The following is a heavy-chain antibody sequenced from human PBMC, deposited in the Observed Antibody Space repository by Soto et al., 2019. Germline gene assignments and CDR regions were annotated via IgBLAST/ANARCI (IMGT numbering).Heavy chain of an antibody. J-gene: IGHJ4*02. CDR2: IYYSGST. CDR1: GGSISSYY. V-gene: IGHV4-59*01. Sequence: SETLSLTCTVSGGSISSYYWSWIRQPPGKGLEWIGYIYYSGSTNYNPSLKSRVTISVDTSKNQFSLKLSSVTAADTAVYYGARGDYGGNSHYWGQGTLVTVSS. D-gene: IGHD4-17*01. CDR3: ARGDYGGNSHY.